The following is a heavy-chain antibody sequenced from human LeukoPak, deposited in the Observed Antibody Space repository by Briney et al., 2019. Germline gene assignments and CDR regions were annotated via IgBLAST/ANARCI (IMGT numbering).Heavy chain of an antibody. J-gene: IGHJ6*03. CDR3: ARDSSPSALPFMDV. V-gene: IGHV4-59*01. CDR1: GGSMKNSY. Sequence: KPSETLSLTCFVSGGSMKNSYWTWIRQAPGKGLEWIGNIDDSGNTNYSPSLKSRVTISLDTSKNRFSLRVTSVTAADTALFFCARDSSPSALPFMDVWGNGTTVTVSS. D-gene: IGHD2-2*01. CDR2: IDDSGNT.